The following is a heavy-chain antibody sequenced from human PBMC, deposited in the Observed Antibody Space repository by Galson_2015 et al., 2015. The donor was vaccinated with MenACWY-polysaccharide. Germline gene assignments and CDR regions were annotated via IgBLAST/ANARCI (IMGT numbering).Heavy chain of an antibody. J-gene: IGHJ4*02. V-gene: IGHV3-48*03. CDR3: ARDTPGIEDFDY. D-gene: IGHD1-1*01. CDR2: IDTSGTST. Sequence: SLRLSCAASGFTFRSHDMNWVRQAPGKGLEWVSYIDTSGTSTKYADSVKGRFIMSRDNAKNSLYLQMNSLRLEDTAVCYCARDTPGIEDFDYWGQGILVTVSS. CDR1: GFTFRSHD.